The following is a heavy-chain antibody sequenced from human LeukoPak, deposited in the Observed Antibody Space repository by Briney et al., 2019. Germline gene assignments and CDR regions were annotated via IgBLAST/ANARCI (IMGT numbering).Heavy chain of an antibody. D-gene: IGHD6-13*01. Sequence: PGGSLRLSCAASGFTFDNYVMHWVRQAPGKGLEGVSLVCGGGGSTSYADSVKGRFTISRDNSKGSLYLQMNSLRTEDTALYYCAKVLGSSSWYTLGYWGQGTLVTVSS. J-gene: IGHJ4*02. CDR2: VCGGGGST. CDR1: GFTFDNYV. CDR3: AKVLGSSSWYTLGY. V-gene: IGHV3-43*02.